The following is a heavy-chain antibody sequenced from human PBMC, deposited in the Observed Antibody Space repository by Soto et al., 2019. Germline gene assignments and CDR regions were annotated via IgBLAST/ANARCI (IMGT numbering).Heavy chain of an antibody. CDR3: ARTGYSSGWRYYGMDV. J-gene: IGHJ6*02. CDR2: IDWDDDK. Sequence: SGPTLVNPTQTLTLTCTFSGFSLSTSGMCVSWIRQPPGKALEWLALIDWDDDKYYSTSLKTRLTISKDTSKNQVVLTMTNMDPVDTATYYCARTGYSSGWRYYGMDVWGQGTTVTVSS. CDR1: GFSLSTSGMC. V-gene: IGHV2-70*01. D-gene: IGHD6-19*01.